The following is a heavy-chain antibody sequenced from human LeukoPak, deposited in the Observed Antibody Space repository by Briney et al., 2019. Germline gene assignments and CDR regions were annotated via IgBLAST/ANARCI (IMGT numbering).Heavy chain of an antibody. CDR1: GGTFSSYA. J-gene: IGHJ4*02. D-gene: IGHD3-22*01. CDR3: ARGGDYYDSSGYHPFDY. V-gene: IGHV1-18*01. CDR2: ISAYNGNT. Sequence: ASVKVSCKASGGTFSSYAISWVRQAPGQGLEWMGWISAYNGNTNYAQKLQGRVTMTTDTSTSTAYMELRSLRSDDTAVYYCARGGDYYDSSGYHPFDYWGQGTLVTVSS.